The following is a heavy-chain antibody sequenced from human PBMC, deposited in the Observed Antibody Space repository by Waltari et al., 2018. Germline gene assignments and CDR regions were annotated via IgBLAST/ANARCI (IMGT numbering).Heavy chain of an antibody. D-gene: IGHD4-17*01. V-gene: IGHV1-2*06. CDR2: INPNSGGT. Sequence: QVQLVQSGAEVKKPGASVKVSCKASGYTFTGYYMHWVRQAPGQGLEWMGRINPNSGGTNYAQKFQGRVTMTRDTSISTAYMELSRLRSDDTAVYYCARALDPGYGDYPFDYWGHGTLVTVSS. CDR3: ARALDPGYGDYPFDY. J-gene: IGHJ4*01. CDR1: GYTFTGYY.